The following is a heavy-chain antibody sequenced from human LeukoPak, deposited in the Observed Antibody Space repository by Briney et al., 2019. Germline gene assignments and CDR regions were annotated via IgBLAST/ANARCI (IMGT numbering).Heavy chain of an antibody. CDR2: IYYSGST. Sequence: SETLSLTCTVSGGSISSSSYYWGWIRQPPGKGLEWIGSIYYSGSTYYNPSLKSRVTISVDTSKNQFSLKLSSVTAADTAVYYCAALKGPGRYCFDYWGQGTLVTVSS. V-gene: IGHV4-39*01. CDR1: GGSISSSSYY. D-gene: IGHD3-10*01. J-gene: IGHJ4*02. CDR3: AALKGPGRYCFDY.